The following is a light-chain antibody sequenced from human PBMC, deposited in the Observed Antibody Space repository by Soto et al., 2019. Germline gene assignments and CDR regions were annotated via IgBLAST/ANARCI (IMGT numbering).Light chain of an antibody. CDR3: QQDNNWPPYT. Sequence: EIVMTQSPATLSLSPGERATLSFMAIQSVSSNLSWYQQKPGQAPRLLTYGSSTRATGIPARFSGSGSGTEFTLTISSLQSEDFAVYYCQQDNNWPPYTFGEGTRVEMK. V-gene: IGKV3-15*01. CDR1: QSVSSN. J-gene: IGKJ5*01. CDR2: GSS.